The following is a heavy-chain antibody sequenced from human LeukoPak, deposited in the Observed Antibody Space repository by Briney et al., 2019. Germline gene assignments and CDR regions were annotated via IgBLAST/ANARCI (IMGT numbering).Heavy chain of an antibody. Sequence: PSETLSLTCAVYGGSFSGYYWSWIRQPPGKGLEWIGEINHSGSTNYNPSLKSRVTISVDTSKNQFSLKLSSVTAADTAVYYCARDPGGPAAGTFDYWGQGTLVAVSS. J-gene: IGHJ4*02. CDR2: INHSGST. CDR3: ARDPGGPAAGTFDY. D-gene: IGHD3-10*01. V-gene: IGHV4-34*01. CDR1: GGSFSGYY.